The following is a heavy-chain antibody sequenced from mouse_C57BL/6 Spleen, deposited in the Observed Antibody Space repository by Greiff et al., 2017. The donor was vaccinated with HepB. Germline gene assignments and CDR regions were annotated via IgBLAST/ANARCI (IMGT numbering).Heavy chain of an antibody. D-gene: IGHD2-3*01. V-gene: IGHV1-80*01. CDR3: ARNGGYYVYYYAMDY. J-gene: IGHJ4*01. Sequence: QVQLKQSGAELVKPGASVKISCKASGYAFSSYWMNWVKQRPGKGLEWIGQIYPGDGDTNYNGKFKGKATLTADKSSSTAYMQLSSLTSEDSAVYFCARNGGYYVYYYAMDYWGQGTSVTVSS. CDR2: IYPGDGDT. CDR1: GYAFSSYW.